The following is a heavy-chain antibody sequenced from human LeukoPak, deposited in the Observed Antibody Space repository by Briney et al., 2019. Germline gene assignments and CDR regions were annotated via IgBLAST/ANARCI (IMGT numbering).Heavy chain of an antibody. J-gene: IGHJ4*02. D-gene: IGHD5-24*01. Sequence: KRSETLSLTCAVYGGSFSGYYWSWIRQPPGKGLEWIGYIYYSGSTNYNPSLKSRVTISVDTSKNQFSLKLSSVTAADTAVYYCARTREGYNFDFDYWGQGTLVTVSS. CDR2: IYYSGST. CDR3: ARTREGYNFDFDY. CDR1: GGSFSGYY. V-gene: IGHV4-59*01.